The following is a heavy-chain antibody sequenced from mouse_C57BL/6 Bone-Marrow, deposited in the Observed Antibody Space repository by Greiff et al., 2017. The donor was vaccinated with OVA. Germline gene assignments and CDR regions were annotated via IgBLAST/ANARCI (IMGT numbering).Heavy chain of an antibody. J-gene: IGHJ4*01. Sequence: VKLVESGPGLVQPSQSLSITCTVSGFSLTSYGVHWVRQSPGKGLEWLGVIWSGGSTDYNAAFISRLSVSKDNSKSQVFFKMNSLQADDTAIYYCAIITTVVATRAMDYWGQGTSVTVSS. CDR3: AIITTVVATRAMDY. D-gene: IGHD1-1*01. V-gene: IGHV2-2*01. CDR1: GFSLTSYG. CDR2: IWSGGST.